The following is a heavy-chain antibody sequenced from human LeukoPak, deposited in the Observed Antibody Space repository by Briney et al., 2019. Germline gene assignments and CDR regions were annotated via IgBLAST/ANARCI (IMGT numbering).Heavy chain of an antibody. CDR1: GGSISSSSYY. D-gene: IGHD3-22*01. V-gene: IGHV4-39*01. J-gene: IGHJ5*02. Sequence: PSETLSLTCTVSGGSISSSSYYWGWIRQLPGKGLEWIGSIYYSGSTFYNPSLKSRVTISVDTSKNQFSLKLSSVTAADTAVYYCARHQYDSSGYYYGFYWFDPWGQGTLVTVSS. CDR3: ARHQYDSSGYYYGFYWFDP. CDR2: IYYSGST.